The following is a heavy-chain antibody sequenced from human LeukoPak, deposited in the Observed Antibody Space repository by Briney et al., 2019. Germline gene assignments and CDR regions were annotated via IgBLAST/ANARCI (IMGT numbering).Heavy chain of an antibody. Sequence: SGGSLRLSCAASGFTFSSYAMSWVRQAPGKGLEWVSAISGSGGSTYYADSMKGRFTISRDNSKNTLYLQMNSLRAEDTAVYYCAKDEIWFGELSDYFDYWGQGTLVTVSS. CDR3: AKDEIWFGELSDYFDY. J-gene: IGHJ4*02. CDR2: ISGSGGST. CDR1: GFTFSSYA. V-gene: IGHV3-23*01. D-gene: IGHD3-10*01.